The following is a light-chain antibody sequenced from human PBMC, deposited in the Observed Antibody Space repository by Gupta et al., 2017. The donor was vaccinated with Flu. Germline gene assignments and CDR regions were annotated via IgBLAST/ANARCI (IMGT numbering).Light chain of an antibody. CDR2: EDS. V-gene: IGLV3-21*02. CDR3: QVWDSSSDQVV. J-gene: IGLJ2*01. Sequence: SYVLPQPLSVSVAPGQTARITCGGNNIGSQTMHWYQQKPGQAPVLVVYEDSARPSGIPERFSGANSGNTATLTISRVEAGDESDYYCQVWDSSSDQVVFGGGTKLTVL. CDR1: NIGSQT.